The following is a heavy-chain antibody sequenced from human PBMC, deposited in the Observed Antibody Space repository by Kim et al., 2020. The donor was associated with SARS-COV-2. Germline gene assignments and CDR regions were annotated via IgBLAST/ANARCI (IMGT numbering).Heavy chain of an antibody. Sequence: GGSLRLSCAASGFTFSDYYMGWIRQAPGKGLEWVSYISGTSRYINYADSVKGRFTISRDTARNSLFLQMSSLTAEDTAIYYCARGKDNQNADFDFWGQGVLVTVSS. D-gene: IGHD1-20*01. CDR2: ISGTSRYI. V-gene: IGHV3-11*03. CDR3: ARGKDNQNADFDF. J-gene: IGHJ4*02. CDR1: GFTFSDYY.